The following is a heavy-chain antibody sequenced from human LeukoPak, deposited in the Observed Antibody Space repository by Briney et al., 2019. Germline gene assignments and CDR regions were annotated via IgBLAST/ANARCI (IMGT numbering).Heavy chain of an antibody. V-gene: IGHV3-21*01. CDR1: GFTFSSYS. CDR3: ARDLGQWLPDY. CDR2: ISSSSSYI. Sequence: PGVSLRLSCAASGFTFSSYSMNWVRQAPGKGLEWVSSISSSSSYIYYADSVKGRFTISRDNAKNSLYLQMNSLRAEDTAVYYCARDLGQWLPDYWGQGTLVTVSS. D-gene: IGHD6-19*01. J-gene: IGHJ4*02.